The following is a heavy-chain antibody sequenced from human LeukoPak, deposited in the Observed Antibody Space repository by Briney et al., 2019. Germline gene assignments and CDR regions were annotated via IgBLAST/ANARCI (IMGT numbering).Heavy chain of an antibody. D-gene: IGHD3-9*01. CDR1: GFTFSSYS. CDR2: ISSSSSYI. V-gene: IGHV3-21*01. J-gene: IGHJ5*02. Sequence: GGSLRLSCAASGFTFSSYSMTWVRQAPGKGLEWVSSISSSSSYIYYADSVKGRFTISRDNAKNSLYLQMNSLRAEDTAVYYCARDSGRGLTGYSNYNWFDPWGQGTLVTVSS. CDR3: ARDSGRGLTGYSNYNWFDP.